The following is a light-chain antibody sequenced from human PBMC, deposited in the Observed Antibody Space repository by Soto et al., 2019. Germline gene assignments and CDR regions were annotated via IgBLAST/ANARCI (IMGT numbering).Light chain of an antibody. V-gene: IGKV1-5*03. J-gene: IGKJ1*01. CDR1: QCITDS. CDR2: KAA. CDR3: QQYQSYSWT. Sequence: DIQMTQSPSTLSASVGDRVTITCRASQCITDSLAWYQQKPGKAPKLLIYKAATLERGVPSRFSGSGSGTEFTLAISSLQPDDFATYYCQQYQSYSWTFGQGTKVEVK.